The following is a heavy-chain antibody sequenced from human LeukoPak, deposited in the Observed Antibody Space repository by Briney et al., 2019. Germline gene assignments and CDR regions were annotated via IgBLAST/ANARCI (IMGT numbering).Heavy chain of an antibody. D-gene: IGHD5-18*01. J-gene: IGHJ4*02. Sequence: PGGSLRLSCAASGFTFSSYAMHWVRRAPGKGLEWVAVISYDGSNKYYADSVKGRFTISRDNSKNTLYLQMNSLRAEDTAVYYCARRGSIHLWTYWGQGTLVTVSS. CDR3: ARRGSIHLWTY. CDR1: GFTFSSYA. CDR2: ISYDGSNK. V-gene: IGHV3-30-3*01.